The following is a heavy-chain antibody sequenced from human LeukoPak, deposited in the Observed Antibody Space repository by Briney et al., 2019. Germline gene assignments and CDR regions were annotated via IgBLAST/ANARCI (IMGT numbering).Heavy chain of an antibody. V-gene: IGHV3-7*01. CDR3: ARVLGGSYSAFDI. CDR2: IKQDGSEK. J-gene: IGHJ3*02. D-gene: IGHD1-26*01. Sequence: SGGSLRLSCAASGFTFSSYWMSWVRQAPGKGLEWVANIKQDGSEKYYVDSVKGRFTISRDNAKNSLYLQMNSLRAEDTVVYYCARVLGGSYSAFDIWGQGTMVTVSS. CDR1: GFTFSSYW.